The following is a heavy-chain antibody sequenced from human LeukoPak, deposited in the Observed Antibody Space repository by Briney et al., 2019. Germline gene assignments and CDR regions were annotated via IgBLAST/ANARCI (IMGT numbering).Heavy chain of an antibody. Sequence: GGSLRLSXAASGFTFSSYEMNWVRQAPGKGLEWVSYISSSGSTIYYADSVKGRFTISRDNAKNSLYLQMNSLRAEDTAVYYCARGVVVVAANDYWGLGTLVTVSS. V-gene: IGHV3-48*03. CDR3: ARGVVVVAANDY. D-gene: IGHD2-15*01. CDR1: GFTFSSYE. CDR2: ISSSGSTI. J-gene: IGHJ4*02.